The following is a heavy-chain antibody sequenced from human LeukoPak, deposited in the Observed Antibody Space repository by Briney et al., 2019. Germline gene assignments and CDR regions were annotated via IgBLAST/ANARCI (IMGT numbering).Heavy chain of an antibody. CDR2: IYYSGST. D-gene: IGHD6-13*01. Sequence: SETLSLTCTVSGGSISSGGYYWSWIRQHPGKGLEWIGYIYYSGSTYYNPSLKSRVTISVDTSKNQFSLRLSSVTAADTAVYYCARSYSSWYVDYWGQGTLVTVSS. CDR1: GGSISSGGYY. V-gene: IGHV4-31*03. J-gene: IGHJ4*02. CDR3: ARSYSSWYVDY.